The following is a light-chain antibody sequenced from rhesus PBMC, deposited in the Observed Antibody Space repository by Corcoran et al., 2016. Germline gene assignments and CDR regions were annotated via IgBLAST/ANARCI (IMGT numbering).Light chain of an antibody. V-gene: IGKV1-22*01. J-gene: IGKJ2*01. CDR1: QDFGSW. Sequence: DIQMTQSPSSLSASLGDKVTITCRASQDFGSWLAWYQQKPGKAPKLLIYKASSLQSGVPTRFSGIGSGTDFTLTISSLQPEDFATYYCLQYNSSPYSFGQGTKVEIK. CDR2: KAS. CDR3: LQYNSSPYS.